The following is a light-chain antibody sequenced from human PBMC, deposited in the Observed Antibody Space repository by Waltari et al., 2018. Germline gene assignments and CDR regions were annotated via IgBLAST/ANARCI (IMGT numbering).Light chain of an antibody. V-gene: IGKV3D-15*01. J-gene: IGKJ4*01. CDR2: LAS. CDR1: QNIRNS. CDR3: QQRNNWPLT. Sequence: EIVMTQSPATLSVSPGERATLSCRASQNIRNSLAWSQQKPGQAPRLLISLASTRATGIPARFSGSGSGTQFSLTISSLQHEDFAIYYCQQRNNWPLTFGGGTKVEI.